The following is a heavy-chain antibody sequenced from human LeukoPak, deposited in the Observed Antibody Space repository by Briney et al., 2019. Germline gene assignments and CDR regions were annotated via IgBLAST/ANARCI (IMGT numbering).Heavy chain of an antibody. CDR3: AKNYYDSSGYGFDF. CDR2: IRGSGGST. D-gene: IGHD3-22*01. CDR1: GFTFTNYA. J-gene: IGHJ4*02. V-gene: IGHV3-23*01. Sequence: PGGSLRPSCAASGFTFTNYAMSWVRQAPGKGLEWVSAIRGSGGSTYYADSVKGRFTISRDNSKNTLYLQMSSLRAEGTAVYYCAKNYYDSSGYGFDFWGQGTLVTVSS.